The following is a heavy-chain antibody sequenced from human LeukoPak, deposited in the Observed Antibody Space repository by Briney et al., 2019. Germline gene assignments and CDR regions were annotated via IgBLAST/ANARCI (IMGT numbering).Heavy chain of an antibody. V-gene: IGHV3-30-3*01. CDR3: AREYSSGWYGGYFDY. D-gene: IGHD6-19*01. CDR1: GFTYSSYT. Sequence: GGSLRLSCAASGFTYSSYTMHWVRQAPGKGLEWVAVISYDGSNKYYADSVKGRFTISRDNSKNTLYLQMDSLRAEDTAVYYCAREYSSGWYGGYFDYWGQGTLVTVSS. J-gene: IGHJ4*02. CDR2: ISYDGSNK.